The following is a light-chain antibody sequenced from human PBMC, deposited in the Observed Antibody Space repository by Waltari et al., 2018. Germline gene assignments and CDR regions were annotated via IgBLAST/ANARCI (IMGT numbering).Light chain of an antibody. J-gene: IGKJ1*01. V-gene: IGKV3-15*01. Sequence: IVMTQSPATLSVSPGERATLTCSASQSVNSNLAWYQQKPGRAPRLLISCASTRATGIPARFSGSGSGTDFTLTISSLQAEDFAVYYCQQYNYSPPTFGQGTKVEI. CDR2: CAS. CDR3: QQYNYSPPT. CDR1: QSVNSN.